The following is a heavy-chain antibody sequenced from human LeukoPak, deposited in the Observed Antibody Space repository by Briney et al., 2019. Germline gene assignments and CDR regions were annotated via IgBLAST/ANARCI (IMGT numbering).Heavy chain of an antibody. V-gene: IGHV3-7*01. CDR1: GFNFNNYW. J-gene: IGHJ5*02. Sequence: GGSPRLSCAASGFNFNNYWMTWVRQAPGKGLEWVANIKQDGSEKYYVDSVKGRFTISRDNAKNTLYLQMNSLRAEDTAVYYCARSREDWFDPWGQGTLVIVSS. D-gene: IGHD1-26*01. CDR3: ARSREDWFDP. CDR2: IKQDGSEK.